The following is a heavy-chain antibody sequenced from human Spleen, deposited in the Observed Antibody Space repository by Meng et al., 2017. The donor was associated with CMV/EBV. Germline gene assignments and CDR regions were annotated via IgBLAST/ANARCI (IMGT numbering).Heavy chain of an antibody. CDR3: ARGSVIAPRYYFDY. J-gene: IGHJ4*02. V-gene: IGHV1-2*02. D-gene: IGHD6-6*01. CDR1: GYTFTGYY. CDR2: TNPNSGAT. Sequence: ASVKVSCKASGYTFTGYYLHWVRQAPGQGLEWMGWTNPNSGATNYAQKFQGRVTMTRDTSITTAYMELSRLRSDDTAVYYCARGSVIAPRYYFDYWGQGTLVTVSS.